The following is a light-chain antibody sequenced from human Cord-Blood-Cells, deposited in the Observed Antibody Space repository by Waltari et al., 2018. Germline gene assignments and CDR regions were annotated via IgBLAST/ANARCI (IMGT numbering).Light chain of an antibody. CDR2: DAS. CDR3: QQRSNWLMYS. J-gene: IGKJ2*03. Sequence: EIVLPQSPATLSLSPGARATLSCRASQSVSSYLACYQQKPGQAPRLLIYDASNRATGIPARFSGSGSGTDFTLTISSLEPEDFAVYYCQQRSNWLMYSFGQGTKLEIK. CDR1: QSVSSY. V-gene: IGKV3-11*01.